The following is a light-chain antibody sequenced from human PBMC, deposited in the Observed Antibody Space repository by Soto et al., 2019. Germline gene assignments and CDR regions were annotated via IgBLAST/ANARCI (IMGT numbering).Light chain of an antibody. CDR1: SSNIGAGYD. V-gene: IGLV1-40*01. Sequence: QSVLTQPPSVSGAPGLRVTISCTGSSSNIGAGYDVHWYQQLPGTAPKLLSYGNSNRPSGVPDRFSGSKSGASASLAITGLQAEDEADSYCQSYDSSLSGYVFGGGTKLTVL. CDR3: QSYDSSLSGYV. CDR2: GNS. J-gene: IGLJ2*01.